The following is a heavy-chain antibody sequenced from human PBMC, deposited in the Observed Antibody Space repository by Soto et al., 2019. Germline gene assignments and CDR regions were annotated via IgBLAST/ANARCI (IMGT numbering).Heavy chain of an antibody. CDR2: IYYSGST. J-gene: IGHJ4*02. CDR3: ARELPDSSGYYYAGY. D-gene: IGHD3-22*01. Sequence: QVQLQESGPGLVKPSQTLSLTCTVSGGSISSGDYYWSWIRQPPGKGLEWIGYIYYSGSTYYNPSRKSGVTIXXDXSXXQSSLKLSSVTAADTAVYYCARELPDSSGYYYAGYWGQGTLVTVSS. CDR1: GGSISSGDYY. V-gene: IGHV4-30-4*01.